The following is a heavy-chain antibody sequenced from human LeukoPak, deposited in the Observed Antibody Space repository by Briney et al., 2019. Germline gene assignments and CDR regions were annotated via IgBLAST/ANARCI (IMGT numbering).Heavy chain of an antibody. J-gene: IGHJ4*02. V-gene: IGHV3-21*06. CDR1: GFSFSSYN. CDR3: ARAGTCSSTSCDGGIEY. CDR2: ISTSSTYI. Sequence: SCAASGFSFSSYNMKWVRQAPGKGLEWVSFISTSSTYIYYADSVKGRFTVSRENSKNLLYLQMDSLRVEDTAVYYCARAGTCSSTSCDGGIEYWGQGTLVTVSS. D-gene: IGHD2-2*01.